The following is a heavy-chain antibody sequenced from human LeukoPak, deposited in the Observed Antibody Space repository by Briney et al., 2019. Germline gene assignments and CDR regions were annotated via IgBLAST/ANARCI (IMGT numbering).Heavy chain of an antibody. V-gene: IGHV4-59*08. CDR3: ARLRDYGSGTYYNDY. CDR2: IYYSGRP. Sequence: SETLSLTCSVSGGSMSNYYWTWMRQPPGKGLEWVGYIYYSGRPNYNPSLKSPVTISVDTSKNQFSLKLSSVTATDTAVYYCARLRDYGSGTYYNDYWGQGTLVTVSS. CDR1: GGSMSNYY. D-gene: IGHD3-10*01. J-gene: IGHJ4*02.